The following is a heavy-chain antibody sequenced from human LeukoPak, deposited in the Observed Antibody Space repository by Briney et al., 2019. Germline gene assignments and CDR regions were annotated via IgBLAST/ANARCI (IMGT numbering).Heavy chain of an antibody. Sequence: SETLSLTCTVSGGSISSYYWSWIRQPPGKGLEWIGYSYYSGSTSYNPSLKSRVTISVDMSKNQFSLKLSSVTAADTAVYYCASIDYYYYYMDVWGKGTTVTVSS. J-gene: IGHJ6*03. CDR3: ASIDYYYYYMDV. CDR1: GGSISSYY. V-gene: IGHV4-59*12. D-gene: IGHD2-15*01. CDR2: SYYSGST.